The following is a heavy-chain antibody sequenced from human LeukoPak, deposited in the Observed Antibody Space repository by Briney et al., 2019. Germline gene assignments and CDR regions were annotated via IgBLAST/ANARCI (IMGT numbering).Heavy chain of an antibody. D-gene: IGHD5-12*01. V-gene: IGHV4-4*02. CDR1: GGSISSTNW. J-gene: IGHJ4*02. CDR2: IYHTGST. CDR3: ARGGYSGYDYRE. Sequence: SETLSLTCAVSGGSISSTNWWSWVRQPPGKGLEWIGEIYHTGSTNYNPSLKSRVTISVDTSKNQFSLNLTSVTAADTAIYFCARGGYSGYDYREWGQGTLVTVSS.